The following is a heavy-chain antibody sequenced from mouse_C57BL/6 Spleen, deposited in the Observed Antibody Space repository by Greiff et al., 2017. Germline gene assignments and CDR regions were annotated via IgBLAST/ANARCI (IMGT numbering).Heavy chain of an antibody. D-gene: IGHD1-1*01. CDR2: INPNYGTT. CDR1: GYSFTDYN. Sequence: EVQLQQSGPELVKPGASVKLSCKASGYSFTDYNMNWVKQSNGKSLEWIGVINPNYGTTSYNQKFKGKATLTVDQSSITAYMQLNSLTSEDSAVYYCARSGYYGSSWFAYWGQGTLVTVSA. V-gene: IGHV1-39*01. CDR3: ARSGYYGSSWFAY. J-gene: IGHJ3*01.